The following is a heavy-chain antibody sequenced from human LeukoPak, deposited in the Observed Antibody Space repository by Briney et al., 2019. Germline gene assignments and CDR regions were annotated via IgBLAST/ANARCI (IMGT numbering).Heavy chain of an antibody. Sequence: PGGSLRLSCAASGFTSSSYAMSWVRQDPRKGLVWVSRISGDGRNINYADSVRGRFTISRDNAKNTLYLQMNTLRVEDTAAYYCTRDLMDYDVSTGLHHYYMDVWGQGTTVTVSS. V-gene: IGHV3-74*01. CDR2: ISGDGRNI. J-gene: IGHJ6*02. CDR1: GFTSSSYA. D-gene: IGHD3-9*01. CDR3: TRDLMDYDVSTGLHHYYMDV.